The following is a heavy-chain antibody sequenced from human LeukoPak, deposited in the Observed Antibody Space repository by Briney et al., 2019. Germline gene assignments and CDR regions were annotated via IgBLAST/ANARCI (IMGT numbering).Heavy chain of an antibody. CDR2: IYYSGST. CDR1: GDSISSYY. CDR3: ARGYSGYDTDY. D-gene: IGHD5-12*01. Sequence: SETLSLTCTVSGDSISSYYWSWIRQPPGKGLEWIGYIYYSGSTNYNPSLKSRVTISVDTSKNQFSLKLSSVTAADTAVYYCARGYSGYDTDYWGQGTLVTVSS. V-gene: IGHV4-59*01. J-gene: IGHJ4*02.